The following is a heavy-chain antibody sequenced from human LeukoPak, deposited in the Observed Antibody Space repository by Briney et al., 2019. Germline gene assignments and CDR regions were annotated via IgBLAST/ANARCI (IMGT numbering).Heavy chain of an antibody. CDR2: IYYSGRT. J-gene: IGHJ4*02. CDR3: ARQSLDSSGWYYFDY. Sequence: SETLSLTCSVSGGSINSYYWSWIRQPPGKGLEWIGYIYYSGRTNYNPSLKSRVTISVDTSKNHLSLKLSSVTAADTAVYFWARQSLDSSGWYYFDYWGQGTLVTVSS. CDR1: GGSINSYY. V-gene: IGHV4-59*08. D-gene: IGHD6-19*01.